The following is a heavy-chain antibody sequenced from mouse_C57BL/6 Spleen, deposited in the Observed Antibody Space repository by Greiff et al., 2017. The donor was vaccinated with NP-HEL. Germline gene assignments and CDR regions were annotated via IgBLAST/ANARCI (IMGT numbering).Heavy chain of an antibody. J-gene: IGHJ4*01. CDR1: GFTFSSYA. CDR3: ARYGRSSYYAMDY. D-gene: IGHD1-1*01. CDR2: ISDGGSYT. V-gene: IGHV5-4*01. Sequence: EVHLVESGGGLVKPGGSLKLSCAASGFTFSSYAMSWVRQTPEKRLEWVATISDGGSYTYYPDNVKGRFTISTDNAKNNLYLQMSHLKSEDTAMYYCARYGRSSYYAMDYWGQGTTVTVSS.